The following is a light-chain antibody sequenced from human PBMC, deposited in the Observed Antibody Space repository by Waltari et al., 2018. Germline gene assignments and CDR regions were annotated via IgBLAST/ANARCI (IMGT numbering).Light chain of an antibody. CDR2: GDS. CDR3: QVWDSSSDHPL. Sequence: SYVLTQPPSVSVAPGQTARITCGGNNIGSKSVHWYQQKPGQAPVLVVYGDSDRPSGVPERFSGSNAGNTATLTISRVEAGDEADYYCQVWDSSSDHPLFGGGIKLTVL. CDR1: NIGSKS. V-gene: IGLV3-21*02. J-gene: IGLJ2*01.